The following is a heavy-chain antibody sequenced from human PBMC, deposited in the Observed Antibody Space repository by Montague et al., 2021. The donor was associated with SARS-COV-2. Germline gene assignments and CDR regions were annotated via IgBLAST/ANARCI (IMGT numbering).Heavy chain of an antibody. CDR3: ARHVYDILAGYYTYWYFDL. D-gene: IGHD3-9*01. Sequence: SETLSLTCTVSGGSISSSSYYWGWIRQPPGKGLEWIGSIYYSGSTYYNPSLKSRVTISVDTSKNQFSLKLSSVTAADPAVYYCARHVYDILAGYYTYWYFDLWGRGTLVTVSS. J-gene: IGHJ2*01. CDR2: IYYSGST. V-gene: IGHV4-39*01. CDR1: GGSISSSSYY.